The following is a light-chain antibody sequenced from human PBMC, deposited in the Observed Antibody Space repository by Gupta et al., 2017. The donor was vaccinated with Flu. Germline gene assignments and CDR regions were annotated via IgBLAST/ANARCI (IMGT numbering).Light chain of an antibody. J-gene: IGLJ1*01. CDR3: QVWDSRNYYV. V-gene: IGLV3-21*01. CDR1: IRGSRI. Sequence: PGRTATINCGGKIRGSRIVHWYRHKPGQALVLVLYDDDDRTAGIPDRFSGSNAGNTATLTISRVEAGDEADYYCQVWDSRNYYVFGGGTKVTVL. CDR2: DDD.